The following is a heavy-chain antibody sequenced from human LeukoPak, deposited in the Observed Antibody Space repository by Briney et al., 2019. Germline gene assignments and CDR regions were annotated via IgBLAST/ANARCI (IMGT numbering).Heavy chain of an antibody. J-gene: IGHJ4*02. Sequence: ASVKVSCMASGYTFTSYYMHWVRQAPGQGLEWMGIINPSGGSTSYAQKFQGRVTMTRDTSISTAYMELSRLRSDDTAVYYCARSMQLVGDYWGQGTLVTVSS. CDR1: GYTFTSYY. CDR2: INPSGGST. D-gene: IGHD6-13*01. CDR3: ARSMQLVGDY. V-gene: IGHV1-46*01.